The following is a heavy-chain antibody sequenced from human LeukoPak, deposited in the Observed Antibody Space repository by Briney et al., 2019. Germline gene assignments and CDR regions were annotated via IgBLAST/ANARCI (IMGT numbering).Heavy chain of an antibody. V-gene: IGHV4-4*09. CDR2: IYSSGFT. CDR1: GGSISSNY. J-gene: IGHJ4*02. CDR3: ARHRLKLVGDSTIYFDN. D-gene: IGHD1-26*01. Sequence: KTSETLSLTCSVSGGSISSNYWSWIRQSPGKGLEWIGYIYSSGFTNYNPSLKSRVTISVDTSKNQFSLKLNSVTAADTALYYCARHRLKLVGDSTIYFDNRGQGILVTVSS.